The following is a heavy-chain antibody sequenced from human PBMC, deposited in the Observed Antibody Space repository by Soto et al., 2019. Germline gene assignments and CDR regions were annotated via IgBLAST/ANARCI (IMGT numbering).Heavy chain of an antibody. CDR2: INAGNGNT. CDR3: AKNAPLAAEHKFFYFD. Sequence: ASVKVSCKASGYTFTSYAMHLVRQAPGQRLEWMGWINAGNGNTKYSQKFQGRVTITRDTSASTAYMELSSLRSEDTAVYYCAKNAPLAAEHKFFYFDYGVREP. D-gene: IGHD2-15*01. CDR1: GYTFTSYA. J-gene: IGHJ4*02. V-gene: IGHV1-3*01.